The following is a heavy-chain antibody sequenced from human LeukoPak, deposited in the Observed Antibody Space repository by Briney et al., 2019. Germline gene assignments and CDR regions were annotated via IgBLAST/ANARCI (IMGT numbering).Heavy chain of an antibody. CDR1: GGSISSYY. Sequence: SETLSLTCTVSGGSISSYYWSWIRQPPGKGLEWIGYIYYRGSTNYNPSLKSRVTISVDTSKNQFSLKLSSVTAADTAVYYCATMVQGVHTYFGSWGQGNLVAVSS. CDR2: IYYRGST. CDR3: ATMVQGVHTYFGS. D-gene: IGHD3-10*01. J-gene: IGHJ4*02. V-gene: IGHV4-59*01.